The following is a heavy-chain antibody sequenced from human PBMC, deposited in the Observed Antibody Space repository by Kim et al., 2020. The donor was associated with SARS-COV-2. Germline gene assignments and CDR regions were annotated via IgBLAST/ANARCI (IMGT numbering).Heavy chain of an antibody. V-gene: IGHV3-7*05. CDR1: GFTFGTYW. CDR3: SVGEAWGVD. CDR2: IKPDGSEK. Sequence: GGSLRLSCAASGFTFGTYWMTWVRQAPGKGLEWVANIKPDGSEKSYVDSVKGRFTISRDNAKNSLYLQMDGLRVDDTAVYYCSVGEAWGVDWGQGTLVTV. J-gene: IGHJ4*02. D-gene: IGHD7-27*01.